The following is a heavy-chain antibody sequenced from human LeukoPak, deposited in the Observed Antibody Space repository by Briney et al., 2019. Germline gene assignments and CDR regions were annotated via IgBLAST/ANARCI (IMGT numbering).Heavy chain of an antibody. Sequence: SETLSLTCTVSGGSISSYYWSWIRQPPGKGLEWIGYIYYSGSTNYNPSLKSRVTISVDTSKNQFSLKLSSVTAADTAVYYCARAIAAQELDYWGQGTLVTVSS. CDR3: ARAIAAQELDY. V-gene: IGHV4-59*01. CDR1: GGSISSYY. D-gene: IGHD6-6*01. CDR2: IYYSGST. J-gene: IGHJ4*02.